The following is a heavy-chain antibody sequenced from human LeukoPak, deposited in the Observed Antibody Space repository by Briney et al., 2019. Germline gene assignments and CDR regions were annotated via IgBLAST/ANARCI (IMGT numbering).Heavy chain of an antibody. V-gene: IGHV1-2*02. CDR3: ARAASYCSSTSCHDYFDY. CDR1: GYTFTGYY. J-gene: IGHJ4*02. Sequence: ASVKVSCKASGYTFTGYYMHWARQAPGQGLEWMGWINPNSGGTNYAQKFQGRVTMTRDTSISTAYMELSRLRSDDTAVYYCARAASYCSSTSCHDYFDYWGQGTLVTVSS. CDR2: INPNSGGT. D-gene: IGHD2-2*01.